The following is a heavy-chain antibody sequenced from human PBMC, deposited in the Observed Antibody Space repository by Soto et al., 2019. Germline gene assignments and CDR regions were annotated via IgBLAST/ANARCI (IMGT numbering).Heavy chain of an antibody. CDR3: ARDLSPSCSVGAGECAF. CDR2: IYTSGST. CDR1: GGSISSYY. J-gene: IGHJ4*02. D-gene: IGHD1-26*01. Sequence: EKLSLTCTVSGGSISSYYWSWIRQPAGKGLEWIGRIYTSGSTNYNPSLKSRVTMSVDTSKNQFSLKLSSVTAADTAVYYCARDLSPSCSVGAGECAFCGQGSLVIGSA. V-gene: IGHV4-4*07.